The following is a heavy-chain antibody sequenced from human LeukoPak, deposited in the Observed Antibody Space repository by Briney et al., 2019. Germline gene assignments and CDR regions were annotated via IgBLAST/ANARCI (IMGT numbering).Heavy chain of an antibody. CDR2: IKGDGSSI. D-gene: IGHD3-9*01. V-gene: IGHV3-74*01. J-gene: IGHJ3*01. CDR3: ARGWVPSDISLK. Sequence: GGSLRLSCAASGFTFSTYWMHWVRQPPGKGLGWVSRIKGDGSSIDYADSVKGRFTISRDNAKNTVYLQMNSLSAEDTAVYYCARGWVPSDISLKWGLGTMVTVSS. CDR1: GFTFSTYW.